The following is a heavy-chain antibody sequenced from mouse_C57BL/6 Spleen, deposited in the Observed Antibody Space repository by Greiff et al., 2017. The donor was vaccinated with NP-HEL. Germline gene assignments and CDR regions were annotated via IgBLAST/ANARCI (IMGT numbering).Heavy chain of an antibody. CDR3: TRGFYDGPFDY. CDR1: GFTFSSYA. V-gene: IGHV5-9-1*02. J-gene: IGHJ2*01. CDR2: ISSGGDYI. D-gene: IGHD2-3*01. Sequence: EVMLVESGEGLVKPGGSLKLSCAASGFTFSSYAMSWVRQTPEKRLEWVAYISSGGDYIYYADTVKGRFTISRDNARNTLYLQMSSLKSEDTAMYYCTRGFYDGPFDYWGQGTTLTVSS.